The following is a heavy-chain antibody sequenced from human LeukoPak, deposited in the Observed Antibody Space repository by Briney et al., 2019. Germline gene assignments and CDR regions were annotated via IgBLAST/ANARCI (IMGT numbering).Heavy chain of an antibody. CDR3: ARHDYDLLTGYTINWFDP. D-gene: IGHD3-9*01. J-gene: IGHJ5*02. V-gene: IGHV4-39*01. CDR1: GVSISSGTHY. CDR2: IFYRGTT. Sequence: SETLSLTCTVSGVSISSGTHYWGWGRQPPGKGLEWVGSIFYRGTTFYSPSLKSRVTVSIDTSKNQFSLNLNSVTAADTAVYYCARHDYDLLTGYTINWFDPWGQGILVTVSS.